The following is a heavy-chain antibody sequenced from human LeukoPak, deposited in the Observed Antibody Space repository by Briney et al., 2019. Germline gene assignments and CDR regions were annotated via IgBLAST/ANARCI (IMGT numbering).Heavy chain of an antibody. CDR2: IYHSGST. CDR1: GGSFSGYY. CDR3: ARAKGRLSNWFDP. Sequence: PSETLSLTCAVYGGSFSGYYWSWIRQPPGKGLEWIGYIYHSGSTYYNPSLKSRVTISVDRSKNQFSLKLSSVTAADTAVYYCARAKGRLSNWFDPWGQGTLVTVSS. V-gene: IGHV4-30-2*01. D-gene: IGHD3-10*01. J-gene: IGHJ5*02.